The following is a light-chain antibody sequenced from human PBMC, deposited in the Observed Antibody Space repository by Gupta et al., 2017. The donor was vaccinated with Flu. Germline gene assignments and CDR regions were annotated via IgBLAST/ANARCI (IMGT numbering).Light chain of an antibody. CDR3: HQYYSTPPHS. CDR1: QSVVRSANNKSY. CDR2: WAS. V-gene: IGKV4-1*01. Sequence: DIVLTQSLDSLAVTLGARATINGKSSQSVVRSANNKSYLAWSQKKPGQPPRLLIYWASAREFGVPDRFSGSGSGTDFTLTISSLQAEDVAVYYCHQYYSTPPHSFGQGTKVEIK. J-gene: IGKJ2*03.